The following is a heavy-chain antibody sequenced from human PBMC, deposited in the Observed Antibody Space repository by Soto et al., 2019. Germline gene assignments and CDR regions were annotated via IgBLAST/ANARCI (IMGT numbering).Heavy chain of an antibody. V-gene: IGHV3-21*01. CDR1: GFTFRSYS. Sequence: GGSLRLSCAASGFTFRSYSMHWVRQAPGKGLEWVSSISSSSSYIYYADSVKGRFTISRDNAKNSLYLQMNSLRAEDTAVYYCARDKSYSNYYYYGMDVWGQGTTVTVSS. CDR3: ARDKSYSNYYYYGMDV. D-gene: IGHD4-4*01. CDR2: ISSSSSYI. J-gene: IGHJ6*02.